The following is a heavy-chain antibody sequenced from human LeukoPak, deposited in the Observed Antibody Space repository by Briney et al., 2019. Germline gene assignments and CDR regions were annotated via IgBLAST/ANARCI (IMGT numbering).Heavy chain of an antibody. D-gene: IGHD6-13*01. CDR3: ARSRRRFSGSWYIHNYTPLDY. CDR1: GYTFSDYG. CDR2: ISPVNGHT. V-gene: IGHV1-18*01. J-gene: IGHJ4*02. Sequence: ASVKVSCKTSGYTFSDYGISWVRQAPGQGPEWMGWISPVNGHTDYAQKFQGRITMTKDTSTSTAYMHLSSLRSEDTAVYYCARSRRRFSGSWYIHNYTPLDYWGQGTLVTVSS.